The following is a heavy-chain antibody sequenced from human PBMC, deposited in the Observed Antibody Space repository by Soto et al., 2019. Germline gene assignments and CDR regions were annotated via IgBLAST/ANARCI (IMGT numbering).Heavy chain of an antibody. CDR1: GFSLTTSGVG. J-gene: IGHJ4*02. D-gene: IGHD5-12*01. CDR2: IYWDDDK. Sequence: QITLKESGPTQVKPTQTLTLTCTFSGFSLTTSGVGVGWIRQPPGKALEWLALIYWDDDKRYSPSLKSRLTITKDTTKNQVVLTMTNMDPVDTATYYCAYRWQKYYFDYWGQGTLVTVSS. CDR3: AYRWQKYYFDY. V-gene: IGHV2-5*02.